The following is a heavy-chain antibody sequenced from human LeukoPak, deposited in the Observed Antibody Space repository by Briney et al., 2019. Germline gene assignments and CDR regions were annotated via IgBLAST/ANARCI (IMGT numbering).Heavy chain of an antibody. CDR1: GGSISSSSYY. CDR2: IYYSGST. V-gene: IGHV4-39*07. D-gene: IGHD3-16*02. J-gene: IGHJ4*02. CDR3: ARDHDDYVWGSYRYPYYFDY. Sequence: LETLSLTCTVSGGSISSSSYYWGWIRQPPGKGLEWIGSIYYSGSTYYNPSLKSRVTISVDMSKNQFSLKLSSVTAADTAVYYRARDHDDYVWGSYRYPYYFDYWGQGTLVTVSS.